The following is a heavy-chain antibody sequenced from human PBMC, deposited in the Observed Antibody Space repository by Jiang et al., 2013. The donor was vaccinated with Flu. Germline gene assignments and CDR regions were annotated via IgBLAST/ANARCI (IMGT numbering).Heavy chain of an antibody. V-gene: IGHV2-5*02. CDR3: ARPTPMDV. Sequence: KPTQTLTLTCTFSGFSLNTYGVGVGWIRQPPGKALEWLALIYWDDDKRYSPSLKSRLTITKDTSKNQXVLTMTNMNPVDTATYYCARPTPMDVWGQGTTVTVSS. CDR1: GFSLNTYGVG. CDR2: IYWDDDK. D-gene: IGHD2-15*01. J-gene: IGHJ6*02.